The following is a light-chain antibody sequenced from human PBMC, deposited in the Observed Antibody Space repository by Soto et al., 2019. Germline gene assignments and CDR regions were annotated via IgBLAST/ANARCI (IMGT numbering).Light chain of an antibody. Sequence: DIQMTQSPSTLYASVGDRVTITCRASQSISSWLAWYQQKPGKAPKLLIYKTSSLESGVPSRFSGSGSGTEFTLTMSSLQPDDLATYYCQQYNSYPSFGGGTKVEIQ. V-gene: IGKV1-5*03. CDR2: KTS. CDR1: QSISSW. J-gene: IGKJ4*01. CDR3: QQYNSYPS.